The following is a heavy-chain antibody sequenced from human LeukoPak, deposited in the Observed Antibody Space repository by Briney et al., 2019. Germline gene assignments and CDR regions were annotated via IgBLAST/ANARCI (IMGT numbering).Heavy chain of an antibody. CDR3: ATDHSMANTAWWFDP. J-gene: IGHJ5*02. D-gene: IGHD5-24*01. V-gene: IGHV1-46*01. CDR2: INPSGTGT. Sequence: ASVKVSCRASGYTITNNYMHWVRQAPGQGLEWMGVINPSGTGTSYAQKFQGRITMSRDTSTSTVYMELSSLRSEDTAFYYCATDHSMANTAWWFDPWGQGTLVTVSS. CDR1: GYTITNNY.